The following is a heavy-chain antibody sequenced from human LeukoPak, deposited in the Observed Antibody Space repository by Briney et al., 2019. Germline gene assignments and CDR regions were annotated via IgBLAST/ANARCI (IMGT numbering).Heavy chain of an antibody. V-gene: IGHV1-2*02. CDR2: INPNSGGT. D-gene: IGHD6-19*01. J-gene: IGHJ4*02. CDR3: ARCTWLVRPHLDY. CDR1: GYTFTGYY. Sequence: ASVKVSCKASGYTFTGYYMHWVRQAPGQGLEWMGWINPNSGGTNYAQKFQGRVTMTRDTSISTAYMELSRLRSDDTAVYYCARCTWLVRPHLDYWGQGTLVTVSS.